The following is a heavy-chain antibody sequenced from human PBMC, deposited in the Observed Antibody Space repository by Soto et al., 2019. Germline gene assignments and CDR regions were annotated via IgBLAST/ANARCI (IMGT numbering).Heavy chain of an antibody. CDR3: TRGSVEGF. CDR2: IKTRDAGERT. CDR1: GFSFSNAW. Sequence: EVQLVDSGGGLVKPGGSLRLSCEASGFSFSNAWMNWVRQAPGKGLEWVGRIKTRDAGERTNYAAPVQGRFTISIADSKAALYLQMNSLKTTDTTVYYCTRGSVEGFWGQGTTVTVSS. J-gene: IGHJ6*02. V-gene: IGHV3-15*07. D-gene: IGHD2-15*01.